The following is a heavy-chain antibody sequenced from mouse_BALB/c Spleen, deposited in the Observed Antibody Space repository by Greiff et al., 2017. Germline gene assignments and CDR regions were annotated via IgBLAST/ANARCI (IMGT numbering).Heavy chain of an antibody. V-gene: IGHV2-9*02. J-gene: IGHJ4*01. Sequence: VQLKESGPGLVAPSQSLSITCTVSGFSLTSYGVHWVRQPPGKGLEWLGVIWAGGSTNYNSALMSRLSISKDNSKSQVFLKMNSLQTDDTAMYYCARWGTTVYYAMDYWGQGTSVTVSS. CDR1: GFSLTSYG. CDR3: ARWGTTVYYAMDY. CDR2: IWAGGST. D-gene: IGHD1-1*01.